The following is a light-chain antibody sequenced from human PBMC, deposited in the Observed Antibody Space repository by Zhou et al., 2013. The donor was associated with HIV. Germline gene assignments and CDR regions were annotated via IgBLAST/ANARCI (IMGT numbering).Light chain of an antibody. CDR2: SAS. Sequence: IQLTQSPSSLSASVGDRVTITCQTSQAIANYLAWYQQKPGKAPHLLIFSASTLQSGVPSRFSGSGSGTHFTLTINSLQPDDFATYYCQQYDSYPYTFGQGTKLE. CDR3: QQYDSYPYT. V-gene: IGKV1-9*01. CDR1: QAIANY. J-gene: IGKJ2*01.